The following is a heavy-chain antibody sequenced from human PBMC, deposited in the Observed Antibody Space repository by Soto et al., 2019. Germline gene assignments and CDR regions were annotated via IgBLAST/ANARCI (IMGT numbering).Heavy chain of an antibody. V-gene: IGHV3-23*01. D-gene: IGHD3-10*01. Sequence: PGGSLRLSCAASGFTFSSYAMSWVRQAPGKGLEWVSAISGSGGSTYYADPVKGRFTISRDNSKNTLYLQMNSLRAEDTAVYYCAKDEITMVRGVYYYYGMDVWGQGTTVTVSS. J-gene: IGHJ6*02. CDR2: ISGSGGST. CDR1: GFTFSSYA. CDR3: AKDEITMVRGVYYYYGMDV.